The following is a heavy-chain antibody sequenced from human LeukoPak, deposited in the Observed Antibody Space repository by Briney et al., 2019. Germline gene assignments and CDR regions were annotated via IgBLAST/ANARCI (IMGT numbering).Heavy chain of an antibody. Sequence: TSETLSLTCTVSGGSITSGGDYWSLIRQRPGKGLEWIGYVYYTGTTYYNPSLKSRITISVDTSKNQFSLNLRSMTAADTAVYYCARAAWRGPQSRGAFDIWGQGTVVTVSS. D-gene: IGHD2-15*01. CDR2: VYYTGTT. CDR1: GGSITSGGDY. J-gene: IGHJ3*02. CDR3: ARAAWRGPQSRGAFDI. V-gene: IGHV4-31*03.